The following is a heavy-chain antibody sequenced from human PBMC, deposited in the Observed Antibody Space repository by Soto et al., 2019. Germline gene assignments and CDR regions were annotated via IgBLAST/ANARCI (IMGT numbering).Heavy chain of an antibody. CDR1: GGSISSGGYS. CDR2: IYHSGST. V-gene: IGHV4-30-2*01. J-gene: IGHJ6*02. Sequence: QLQLQESGSGLVKPSQTLSLTCAVSGGSISSGGYSWSWIRQPPGKGLEWIGYIYHSGSTYYNPSLKSRVSISVDRSKNQFSLKLSSVTAADTAVYYCARYGDPYYYYGMDVWGQGTTVTVSS. CDR3: ARYGDPYYYYGMDV. D-gene: IGHD4-17*01.